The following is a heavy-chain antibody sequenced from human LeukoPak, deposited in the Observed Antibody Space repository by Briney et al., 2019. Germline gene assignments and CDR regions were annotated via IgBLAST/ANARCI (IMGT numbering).Heavy chain of an antibody. V-gene: IGHV4-4*07. CDR2: IYTSGST. Sequence: SETLSLTCTVSGGSISSYYWSWIRRPAGKGLEWIGRIYTSGSTNYNPSLKSRVTMSVDTSKNQFSLKLSSVTAADTAVYYCAREGVIAATPLEPWGQGTLVTVSS. CDR3: AREGVIAATPLEP. CDR1: GGSISSYY. J-gene: IGHJ5*02. D-gene: IGHD6-6*01.